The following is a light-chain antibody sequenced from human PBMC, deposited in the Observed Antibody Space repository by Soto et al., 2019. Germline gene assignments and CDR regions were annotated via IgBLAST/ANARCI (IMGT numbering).Light chain of an antibody. J-gene: IGKJ5*01. CDR2: DAS. CDR1: QSVSSY. Sequence: EIVLTQSPATLSLSPGGRATLSCRASQSVSSYLAWYQHKPGQAPRLLIYDASNRAAGIPARFSGSGSGTDFTLTISSLEPEDFAVYFCQQRSDWPPITFGQGTRLEIK. V-gene: IGKV3-11*01. CDR3: QQRSDWPPIT.